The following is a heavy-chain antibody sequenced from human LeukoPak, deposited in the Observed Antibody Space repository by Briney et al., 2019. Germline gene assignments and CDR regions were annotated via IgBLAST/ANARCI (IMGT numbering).Heavy chain of an antibody. V-gene: IGHV3-53*01. CDR2: IYSDGST. Sequence: PGGSLRLSCAASGFTVSSNYMSWVRQAPGKGLEWVSVIYSDGSTYYADSVKGRFTISRDSSKNTLYLQMNSLGAEDTAVYYCARETVPAYFDYWGQETLVTVS. CDR3: ARETVPAYFDY. J-gene: IGHJ4*02. D-gene: IGHD2-2*01. CDR1: GFTVSSNY.